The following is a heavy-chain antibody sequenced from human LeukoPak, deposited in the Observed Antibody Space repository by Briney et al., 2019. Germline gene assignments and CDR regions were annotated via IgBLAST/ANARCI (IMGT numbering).Heavy chain of an antibody. CDR1: GSSLDKYA. CDR3: AKVRSATGMTTTYFDY. Sequence: HPGKSLRLSCAVSGSSLDKYAMHWVRQAPGKGLEWVSSIGGSGVNTYYADSLKGRFSIFRDNSQNTLYLQMGSLRVEDTAIFYCAKVRSATGMTTTYFDYWGQGTLVTVSS. J-gene: IGHJ4*02. D-gene: IGHD1-26*01. V-gene: IGHV3-23*01. CDR2: IGGSGVNT.